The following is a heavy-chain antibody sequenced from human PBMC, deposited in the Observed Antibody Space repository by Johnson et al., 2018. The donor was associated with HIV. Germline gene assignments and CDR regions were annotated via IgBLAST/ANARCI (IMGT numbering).Heavy chain of an antibody. CDR3: VAATGANGLDI. V-gene: IGHV3-23*04. J-gene: IGHJ3*02. D-gene: IGHD1-26*01. CDR2: ISGSGGST. Sequence: VQLVESGGGLVQPGGSLRLSCAASGFTFSSYAMSWVRQAPGKGLEWVSVISGSGGSTYYADSVKGRFTISRDNSKNTLYLQMNSLRAGDTAVYYCVAATGANGLDIWGQGTKVTVSS. CDR1: GFTFSSYA.